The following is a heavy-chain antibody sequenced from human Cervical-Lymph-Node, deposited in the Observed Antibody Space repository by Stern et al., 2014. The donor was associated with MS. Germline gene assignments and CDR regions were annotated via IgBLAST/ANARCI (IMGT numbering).Heavy chain of an antibody. CDR2: ITPVFGTT. CDR1: GDTFSSYA. Sequence: QVQLVQSGAEVKKPGSSVKVSCKASGDTFSSYAINWGRQVPGQGLEWIGGITPVFGTTNYAQKFQGRVTITADKSTNTAYMELMTLRSEDTAVYYCARGGGLVGYFDYWGQGTLVSVSS. D-gene: IGHD1-26*01. V-gene: IGHV1-69*06. J-gene: IGHJ4*02. CDR3: ARGGGLVGYFDY.